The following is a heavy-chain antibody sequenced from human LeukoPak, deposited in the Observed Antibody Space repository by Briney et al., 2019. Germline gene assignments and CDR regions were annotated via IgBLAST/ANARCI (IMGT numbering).Heavy chain of an antibody. CDR3: ASLNQTNWFDP. D-gene: IGHD1-14*01. Sequence: SETLSLTCTVSGGPSISGDYYWSWIRQPPGKGLEWIGYIYYSGSTFYNPSLKSRVTISGDTSNNQFSLKLRSVTAADTAVYYCASLNQTNWFDPWGQGSLVTVSS. V-gene: IGHV4-30-4*01. CDR1: GGPSISGDYY. CDR2: IYYSGST. J-gene: IGHJ5*02.